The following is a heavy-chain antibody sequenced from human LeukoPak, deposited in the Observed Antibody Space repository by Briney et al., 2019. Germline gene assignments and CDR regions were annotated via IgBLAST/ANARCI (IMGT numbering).Heavy chain of an antibody. V-gene: IGHV3-7*01. J-gene: IGHJ4*02. CDR3: SRSLDY. CDR2: INQDGRIQ. Sequence: GGSLRLSCAASGFPFSDYWMDWVRQAPGKGVEWVANINQDGRIQYYADSVRGRFIISRNNAKNSLYLQMYSLRAEDTAIYICSRSLDYLGQGALVTVSS. CDR1: GFPFSDYW.